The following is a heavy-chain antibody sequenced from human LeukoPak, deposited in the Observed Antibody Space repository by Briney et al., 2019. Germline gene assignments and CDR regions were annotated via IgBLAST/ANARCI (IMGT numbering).Heavy chain of an antibody. J-gene: IGHJ4*02. Sequence: ASVTVSCKASGYTFTGYYMHWVRQAPGQGLEWMGWINPNSGGTNYAQKFQGRVTMTRDTSISTAYMELSRLRSDDTAVYYCARSKSSGWYMFDYWGQGTLAAV. CDR2: INPNSGGT. CDR1: GYTFTGYY. V-gene: IGHV1-2*02. D-gene: IGHD6-19*01. CDR3: ARSKSSGWYMFDY.